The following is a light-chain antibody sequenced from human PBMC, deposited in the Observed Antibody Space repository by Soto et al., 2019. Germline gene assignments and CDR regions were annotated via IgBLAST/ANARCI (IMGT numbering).Light chain of an antibody. J-gene: IGKJ5*01. CDR1: QSVSSSY. CDR2: GAS. Sequence: MVMTQSLAILSVSPGERATLSCRASQSVSSSYLAWYQQKPGQAPRLLIYGASSRATGIPDRFSGSGSGTDFTLTISRLEPEDFAVYYCQQYGSSRITFGQGTRLEIK. V-gene: IGKV3-20*01. CDR3: QQYGSSRIT.